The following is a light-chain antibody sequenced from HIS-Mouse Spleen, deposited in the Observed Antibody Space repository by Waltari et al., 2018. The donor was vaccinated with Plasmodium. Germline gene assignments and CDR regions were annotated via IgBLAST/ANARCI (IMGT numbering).Light chain of an antibody. CDR3: QQYNNWPAWT. CDR1: QSVSSN. V-gene: IGKV3-15*01. Sequence: EIVMTQSPATLSVSPGERATLSCRASQSVSSNLAWYQQKPGQAPRLLIYGASTRATGIPARFSGWGSGTEFTLTISSLQSEDFAVYYCQQYNNWPAWTFGQGTKVEIK. J-gene: IGKJ1*01. CDR2: GAS.